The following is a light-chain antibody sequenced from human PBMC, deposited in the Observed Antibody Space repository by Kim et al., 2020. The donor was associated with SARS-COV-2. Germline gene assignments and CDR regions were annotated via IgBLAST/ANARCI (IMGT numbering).Light chain of an antibody. J-gene: IGLJ1*01. Sequence: QSALTQPRSVSGSPGQSVTISCTGTSSDVGGYDYVSWYQQHPGKAPKLIIFDVTKRPSGVPDRFSASKSGNTAPLTISGLQAEDEADYYCCSYAGSPPYVFGSGTKVTVL. CDR2: DVT. CDR3: CSYAGSPPYV. CDR1: SSDVGGYDY. V-gene: IGLV2-11*01.